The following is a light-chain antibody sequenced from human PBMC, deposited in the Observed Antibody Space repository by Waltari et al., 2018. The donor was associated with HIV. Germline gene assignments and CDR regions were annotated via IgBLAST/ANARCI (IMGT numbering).Light chain of an antibody. CDR2: KDI. V-gene: IGLV3-25*03. Sequence: SYDLTQTPSVSVSPGQTARINCSRGDLPKKYSSWDRQKAGQAPILLIYKDIERPSGIPERISGSGSGTGVTLTITDVQAEDEGDYFCQSTDHDGTWVFGGGTKLTVL. J-gene: IGLJ3*02. CDR3: QSTDHDGTWV. CDR1: DLPKKY.